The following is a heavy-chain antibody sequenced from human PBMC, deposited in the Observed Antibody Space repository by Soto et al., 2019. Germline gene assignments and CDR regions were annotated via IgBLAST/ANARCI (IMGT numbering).Heavy chain of an antibody. D-gene: IGHD6-19*01. CDR3: AKDRRVGQWLAYFDS. Sequence: QVQLVESGGGVVQPGRSLRLSCAASGFSFSSFSMHWVRQAPGKGLEWVAVISFDGSNKYYADSVKGRFTISRDNSKNTLYLQMNSLTAEDTAVYYCAKDRRVGQWLAYFDSWGQGTLVTVSS. J-gene: IGHJ4*02. V-gene: IGHV3-30*18. CDR1: GFSFSSFS. CDR2: ISFDGSNK.